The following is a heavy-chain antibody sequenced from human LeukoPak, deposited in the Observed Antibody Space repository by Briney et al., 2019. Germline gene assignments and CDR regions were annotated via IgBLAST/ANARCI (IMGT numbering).Heavy chain of an antibody. V-gene: IGHV3-48*03. D-gene: IGHD6-13*01. J-gene: IGHJ6*04. CDR1: GFTFSSYE. CDR3: ARGNSRAKWGYYGMDV. Sequence: PGGSLRLSCAASGFTFSSYEMNWVRQAPGKGLEWVSYISSSGSTIYYADSVKGRSAISRDNAKNSLYLQMNSLRAEDTAVYYCARGNSRAKWGYYGMDVWGKGTTVTVSS. CDR2: ISSSGSTI.